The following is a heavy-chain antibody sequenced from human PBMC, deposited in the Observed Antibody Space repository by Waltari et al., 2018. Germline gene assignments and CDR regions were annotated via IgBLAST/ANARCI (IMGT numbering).Heavy chain of an antibody. D-gene: IGHD4-17*01. J-gene: IGHJ5*02. CDR1: GYSISSGYY. Sequence: QVQLQESGPGLVKPSETLSLTCAVSGYSISSGYYWGWIRQPPGKGLEWIGSIYHSGRTYYDTSLKSRVTISVDTSKNQFALKLSSVTAADTAVYYCARRDDYGDPGFDPWGQGTLVTVSS. CDR3: ARRDDYGDPGFDP. CDR2: IYHSGRT. V-gene: IGHV4-38-2*01.